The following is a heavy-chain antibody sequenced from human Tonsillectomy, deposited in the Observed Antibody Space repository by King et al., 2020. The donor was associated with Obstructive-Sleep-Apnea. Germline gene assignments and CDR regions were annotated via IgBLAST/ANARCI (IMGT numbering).Heavy chain of an antibody. Sequence: QVQLQQWGAGLLKPSETLSLTCAVYGGSFSDYYWSWIRQPPGKGLEWIGEINHSGSSNYSPSLTSRVTISVDTSKNQSSLKLTSLTAADTAVYYCARGGGPEGYYFDFWVQGALVTVSS. J-gene: IGHJ4*02. V-gene: IGHV4-34*01. CDR1: GGSFSDYY. D-gene: IGHD1-14*01. CDR3: ARGGGPEGYYFDF. CDR2: INHSGSS.